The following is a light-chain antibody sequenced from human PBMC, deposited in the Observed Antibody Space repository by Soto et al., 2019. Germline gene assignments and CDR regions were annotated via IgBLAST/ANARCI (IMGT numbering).Light chain of an antibody. V-gene: IGLV2-14*01. CDR2: EVS. Sequence: QSVLTQPASVSGSPGQSITISCTGTSSDIGGHNYVSWYQQHPGKSPKPMIYEVSNRPSGVSDRFSGSKSGNTASLTISGLQAEDEADYYCSSYTSSSTLVFGTGTKVTVL. CDR3: SSYTSSSTLV. CDR1: SSDIGGHNY. J-gene: IGLJ1*01.